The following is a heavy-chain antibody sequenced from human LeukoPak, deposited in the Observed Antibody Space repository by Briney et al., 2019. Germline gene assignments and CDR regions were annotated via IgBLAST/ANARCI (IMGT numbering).Heavy chain of an antibody. Sequence: SETLSLTCTVSGGSISSSSYYWGWIRQPPGKGLEWIGSIYHSGSTYYNPSLKSRVTISVDTSKNQFSLKLSSVTAADTAVYYCARQSEYLESYFDYWGQGTLVTVSS. J-gene: IGHJ4*02. CDR2: IYHSGST. CDR3: ARQSEYLESYFDY. CDR1: GGSISSSSYY. V-gene: IGHV4-39*01. D-gene: IGHD2/OR15-2a*01.